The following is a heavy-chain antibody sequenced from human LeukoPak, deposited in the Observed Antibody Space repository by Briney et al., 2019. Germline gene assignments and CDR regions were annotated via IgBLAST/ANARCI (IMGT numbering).Heavy chain of an antibody. CDR1: DDSISGYY. D-gene: IGHD1-7*01. J-gene: IGHJ4*02. CDR2: IYYTGNT. Sequence: SETLSLTCSVSDDSISGYYWSWIRQPPGRGLGWIGIIYYTGNTNYNPSLKSRVTISVDRSENQFSLKLSSVTAADTAMYFCARVAKWNYDFDYWGQGTLVTVSS. CDR3: ARVAKWNYDFDY. V-gene: IGHV4-59*01.